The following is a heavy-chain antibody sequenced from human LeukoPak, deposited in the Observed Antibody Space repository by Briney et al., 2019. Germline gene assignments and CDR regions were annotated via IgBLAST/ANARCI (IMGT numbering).Heavy chain of an antibody. CDR1: GGXISSYY. D-gene: IGHD2-8*01. V-gene: IGHV4-59*01. Sequence: PSETLSLTCTVSGGXISSYYCSWIREPPGKGLEWIGYIYYSGSTNYNPSLKSRVTISVDTSKNQFSLKLSSVTAADTAVYYCARSGGKSVLMVYAIPDWFDPWGQGTLVTVSS. CDR3: ARSGGKSVLMVYAIPDWFDP. CDR2: IYYSGST. J-gene: IGHJ5*02.